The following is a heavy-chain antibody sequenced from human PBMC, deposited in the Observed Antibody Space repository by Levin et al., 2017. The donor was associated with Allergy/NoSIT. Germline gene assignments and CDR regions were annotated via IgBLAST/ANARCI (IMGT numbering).Heavy chain of an antibody. CDR2: IYYSGST. J-gene: IGHJ4*02. CDR1: GGSISSYY. D-gene: IGHD3-10*01. Sequence: SETLSLTCTVSGGSISSYYWSWIRQPPGKGLEWIGYIYYSGSTNYNPSLKSRVTISVDTSKNQFSLKLSSVTAADTAVYYCARARKNYYGSGSYFDYWGQGTLVTVSS. CDR3: ARARKNYYGSGSYFDY. V-gene: IGHV4-59*01.